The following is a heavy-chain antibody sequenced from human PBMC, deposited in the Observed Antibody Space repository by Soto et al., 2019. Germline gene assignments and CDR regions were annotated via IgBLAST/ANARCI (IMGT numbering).Heavy chain of an antibody. Sequence: QVQLVQSGAEVKKPGSSVKFSCKASGCTFSSYAISWVRQAPGQGLEWMGGIIPIFGTANYAQKFQGRVTITANESTSTAYMALGSLSSGDTAVYYCARDRRGGGGFDYWGQGTLVTVSS. J-gene: IGHJ4*02. V-gene: IGHV1-69*01. CDR2: IIPIFGTA. CDR1: GCTFSSYA. D-gene: IGHD3-16*01. CDR3: ARDRRGGGGFDY.